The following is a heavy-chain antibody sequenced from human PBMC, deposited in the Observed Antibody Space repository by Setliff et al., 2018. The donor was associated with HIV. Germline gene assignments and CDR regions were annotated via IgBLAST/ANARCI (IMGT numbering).Heavy chain of an antibody. J-gene: IGHJ3*02. Sequence: ASVKVSCKVSGYTLTELSMHWVRQAPGKGLEWMGGFDPEDGESIYAQKFQGRVTMTEDTSTDTAYMELSSLRSEDTAVYYCATDRILGYCSSTSCSNAFDIWGQGTMVTVSS. CDR3: ATDRILGYCSSTSCSNAFDI. V-gene: IGHV1-24*01. D-gene: IGHD2-2*01. CDR1: GYTLTELS. CDR2: FDPEDGES.